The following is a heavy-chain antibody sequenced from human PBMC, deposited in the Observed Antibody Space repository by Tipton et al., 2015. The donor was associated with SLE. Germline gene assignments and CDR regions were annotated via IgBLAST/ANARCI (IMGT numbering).Heavy chain of an antibody. CDR2: IYPGDSDT. V-gene: IGHV5-51*01. CDR1: GYSFTSYW. Sequence: QVQSGAEVKKPGESLKISCKGSGYSFTSYWIGWVRQMPGKGLEWMGIIYPGDSDTSYSPSFQGQATVPADKSISTASLQWSSLKASDTAMYYCARQYSYAKGYFDYWGQGTLVAVSS. D-gene: IGHD5-18*01. J-gene: IGHJ4*02. CDR3: ARQYSYAKGYFDY.